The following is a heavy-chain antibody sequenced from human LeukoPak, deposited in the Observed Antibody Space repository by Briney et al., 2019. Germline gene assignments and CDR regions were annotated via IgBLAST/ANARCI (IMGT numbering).Heavy chain of an antibody. CDR3: AGTAAGTEAYIDY. D-gene: IGHD6-13*01. CDR2: IIPIFGTA. J-gene: IGHJ4*02. Sequence: GASVKVSCKASGGTFSSYAISWVRQAPGQGLEWMGGIIPIFGTANYAQKFQGRVTITADESTSTAYMELSSLRSEDTAVYYCAGTAAGTEAYIDYWGQGTLVTVSS. CDR1: GGTFSSYA. V-gene: IGHV1-69*13.